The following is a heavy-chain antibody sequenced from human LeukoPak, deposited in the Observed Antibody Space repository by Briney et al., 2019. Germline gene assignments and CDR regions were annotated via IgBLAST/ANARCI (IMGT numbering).Heavy chain of an antibody. CDR1: GGSISSYY. D-gene: IGHD4-17*01. CDR2: IYYSGST. V-gene: IGHV4-59*01. J-gene: IGHJ4*02. Sequence: SETLSLTCTVSGGSISSYYWSWIRQPPGKGLEWIGYIYYSGSTNYNPSLKSRVTISVDTSKNQFSLKLSSVTAADTAVYYCARADEYGDYEDYWGQGTLVTVSS. CDR3: ARADEYGDYEDY.